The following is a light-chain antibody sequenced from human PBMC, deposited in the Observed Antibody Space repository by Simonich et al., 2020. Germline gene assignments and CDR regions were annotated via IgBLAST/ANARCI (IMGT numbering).Light chain of an antibody. CDR3: QQYNNWPS. J-gene: IGKJ3*01. CDR1: QSVSSN. CDR2: GAS. V-gene: IGKV3-15*01. Sequence: EIVMTQSPATLSVSPGQRATLSSRASQSVSSNLAWYQQKPGQAPRLLIYGASTRATGIPARCSGSGSGTEFTLTISSLQSEDFAVYYCQQYNNWPSFGPGTKVDIK.